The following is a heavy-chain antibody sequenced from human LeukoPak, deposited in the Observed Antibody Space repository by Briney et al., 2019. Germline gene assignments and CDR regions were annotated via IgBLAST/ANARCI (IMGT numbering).Heavy chain of an antibody. Sequence: GGSLRLSCAASGFTFSSYWMSWVRQAPGKGLEWVANIKQDGSEKYYVDSVKGRFTISRDNAKNSLYLQMNSLRAEDTAVYYCARALVGGSSYYFDYWGQGTLVTVSS. CDR1: GFTFSSYW. V-gene: IGHV3-7*01. J-gene: IGHJ4*02. D-gene: IGHD2-15*01. CDR3: ARALVGGSSYYFDY. CDR2: IKQDGSEK.